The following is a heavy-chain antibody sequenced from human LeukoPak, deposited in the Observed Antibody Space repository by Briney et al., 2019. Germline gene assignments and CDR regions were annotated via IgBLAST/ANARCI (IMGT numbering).Heavy chain of an antibody. J-gene: IGHJ3*02. V-gene: IGHV3-30-3*01. CDR3: ARVGYYDSSGYLDAFDI. Sequence: PGGSLRLSCAASGFTFSSYAMHWVRQAPGKGLECVAVISYDGSNKYYADSVKGRFTISRDNSKNTLYLQMNSLRAEDTAVYYCARVGYYDSSGYLDAFDIWGQGTMVTVSS. CDR2: ISYDGSNK. CDR1: GFTFSSYA. D-gene: IGHD3-22*01.